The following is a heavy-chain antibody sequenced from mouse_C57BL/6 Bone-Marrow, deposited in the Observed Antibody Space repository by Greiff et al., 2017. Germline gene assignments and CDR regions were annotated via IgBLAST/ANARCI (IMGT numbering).Heavy chain of an antibody. CDR2: ISDGGSYT. J-gene: IGHJ1*03. CDR1: GFTFSSYA. V-gene: IGHV5-4*01. D-gene: IGHD1-1*01. CDR3: ARGSSYGYFDV. Sequence: DVQLVESGGGLVKPGGSLKLSCAASGFTFSSYAMSWVRQTPEKRLEWVATISDGGSYTYSPDNVKGRFTIARDNAKNNLYLQMSHLKSEDTAMYYCARGSSYGYFDVWGTGTTVTVSS.